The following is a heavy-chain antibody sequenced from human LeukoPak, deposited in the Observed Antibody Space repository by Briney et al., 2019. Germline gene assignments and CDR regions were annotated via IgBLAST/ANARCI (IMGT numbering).Heavy chain of an antibody. Sequence: PSETLSLTCTVSGGSISSYYWSWIRQPPGMGLEWIGYIYYSGSTNYNPSLKSRVTISVDTSKNQFSLKLSSVTAADTAVYYCARGGSYYNNNWFDPWGQGTLVTVSS. D-gene: IGHD3-10*01. CDR1: GGSISSYY. CDR3: ARGGSYYNNNWFDP. V-gene: IGHV4-59*01. J-gene: IGHJ5*02. CDR2: IYYSGST.